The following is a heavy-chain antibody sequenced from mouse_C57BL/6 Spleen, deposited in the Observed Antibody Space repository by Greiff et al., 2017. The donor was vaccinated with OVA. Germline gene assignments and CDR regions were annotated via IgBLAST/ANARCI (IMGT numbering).Heavy chain of an antibody. D-gene: IGHD2-4*01. V-gene: IGHV1-54*01. CDR1: GYAFTNYL. J-gene: IGHJ2*01. Sequence: VQLQQSGAELVRPGTSVKVSCKASGYAFTNYLIEWVKQRPGQGLEWIGLINPGSGGTNYNEKFKGKATLTADKSSSTAYMQLSSLTSEDSAVYFCARSYDYDAGAFDYWGQGTTLTVSS. CDR3: ARSYDYDAGAFDY. CDR2: INPGSGGT.